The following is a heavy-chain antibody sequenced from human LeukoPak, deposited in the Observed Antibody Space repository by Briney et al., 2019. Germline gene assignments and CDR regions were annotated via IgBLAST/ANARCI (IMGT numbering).Heavy chain of an antibody. CDR2: ISSSSSTI. D-gene: IGHD3-3*01. CDR1: GFTFSSYS. J-gene: IGHJ4*02. Sequence: GSLRLSCAASGFTFSSYSMNWVRQAPGKGLEWVSYISSSSSTIYYADSVKGRFTISRDNAKNSLYLQMNSLRAEDTAVYYCARDYDFRSGYSPFDYWGQGTLVTVSS. V-gene: IGHV3-48*01. CDR3: ARDYDFRSGYSPFDY.